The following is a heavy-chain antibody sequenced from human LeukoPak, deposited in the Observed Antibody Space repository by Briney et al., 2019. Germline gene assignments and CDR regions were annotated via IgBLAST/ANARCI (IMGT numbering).Heavy chain of an antibody. CDR2: IDHSGGT. J-gene: IGHJ6*03. CDR1: GGSFSDYF. Sequence: KPSETLSLTCAVFGGSFSDYFWSWIRQPPGKGLEWIGEIDHSGGTDYNPSLKSRVTISVDTSKNQFSLKLTSVTAADAAVYYCARMRGGIGYSNYMDVWGKGTTVIVSS. D-gene: IGHD2-15*01. CDR3: ARMRGGIGYSNYMDV. V-gene: IGHV4-34*01.